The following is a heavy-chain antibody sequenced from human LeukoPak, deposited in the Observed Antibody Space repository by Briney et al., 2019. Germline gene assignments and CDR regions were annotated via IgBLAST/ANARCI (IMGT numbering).Heavy chain of an antibody. V-gene: IGHV4-59*12. CDR3: ARGIPNYYDSSGYLDY. Sequence: SETLSLTCTVSGGSISSYYWSWIRQPPGKGLEWIGYIYHSGSTYYNPSLKSRVTISVDRSKNQFSLKLSSVTAADTAVYYCARGIPNYYDSSGYLDYWGQGTLVTVSS. CDR1: GGSISSYY. CDR2: IYHSGST. J-gene: IGHJ4*02. D-gene: IGHD3-22*01.